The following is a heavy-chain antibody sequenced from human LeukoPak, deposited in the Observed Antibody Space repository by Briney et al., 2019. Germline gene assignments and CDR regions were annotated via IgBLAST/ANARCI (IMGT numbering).Heavy chain of an antibody. J-gene: IGHJ6*02. CDR2: IIPIFGTA. Sequence: SVKVSCKASGGTFSNYAISWVRQAPGQGLEWMGGIIPIFGTANYAQKFQGRVTFTADESTSTAYMELSSLRSEDTAVYYCASLLRITIFGVVTNYGMDVWGQGTTVTVSS. CDR1: GGTFSNYA. V-gene: IGHV1-69*13. D-gene: IGHD3-3*01. CDR3: ASLLRITIFGVVTNYGMDV.